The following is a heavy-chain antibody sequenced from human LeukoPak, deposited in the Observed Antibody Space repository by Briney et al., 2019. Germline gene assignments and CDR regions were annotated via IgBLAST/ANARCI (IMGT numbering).Heavy chain of an antibody. CDR2: IMGDGIST. J-gene: IGHJ4*02. Sequence: TGGSLRLSCAASGFDFSSNWMHWVRHAPGQGLVWVSRIMGDGISTNYADSVKGRFTISRDIAKNTLYLQMNSLRAEDTGVYYCAKDHYWSIDYWGRGTLVTVSS. CDR3: AKDHYWSIDY. V-gene: IGHV3-74*01. CDR1: GFDFSSNW. D-gene: IGHD3-3*01.